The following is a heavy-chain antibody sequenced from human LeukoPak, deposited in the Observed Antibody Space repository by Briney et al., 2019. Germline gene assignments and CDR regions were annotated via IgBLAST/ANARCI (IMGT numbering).Heavy chain of an antibody. Sequence: PGGSLRLSCAASGFTFSSYWMSWVRQAPGKGPEWVANIKQDGSEKYYVDSVKGRFTISRDNAKNSLYLQMNSLRAEDTAVYYCARARTGIAVAAHHFDYWGQGTLVTVSS. CDR3: ARARTGIAVAAHHFDY. J-gene: IGHJ4*02. CDR2: IKQDGSEK. CDR1: GFTFSSYW. V-gene: IGHV3-7*01. D-gene: IGHD6-19*01.